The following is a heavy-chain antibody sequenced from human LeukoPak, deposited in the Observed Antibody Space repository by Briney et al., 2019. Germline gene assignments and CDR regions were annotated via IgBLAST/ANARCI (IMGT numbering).Heavy chain of an antibody. V-gene: IGHV4-34*01. J-gene: IGHJ4*02. CDR1: GGSFSGYY. CDR3: ARHQGLWFGELREN. D-gene: IGHD3-10*01. Sequence: SETLSLTCAVYGGSFSGYYWSWIRQPPGKGLEWIGEINHSGSTSYNPSLKSRVTISVDTSKNQFSLKLSSVTAADTAVYYCARHQGLWFGELRENWGQGTLVTVSS. CDR2: INHSGST.